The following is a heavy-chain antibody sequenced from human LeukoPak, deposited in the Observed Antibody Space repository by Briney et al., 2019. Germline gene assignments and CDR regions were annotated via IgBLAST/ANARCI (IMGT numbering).Heavy chain of an antibody. CDR2: IKQDGSGE. V-gene: IGHV3-7*01. J-gene: IGHJ4*02. Sequence: GGSLRLSCAVSGFTITNFWMSWVRQAPGKGLEWVANIKQDGSGEFYVGSVKGRFTISRDSAKNSLYLHMNSLRHEDTAVYYCARDLFDYWGQGTRVTVSS. CDR1: GFTITNFW. CDR3: ARDLFDY.